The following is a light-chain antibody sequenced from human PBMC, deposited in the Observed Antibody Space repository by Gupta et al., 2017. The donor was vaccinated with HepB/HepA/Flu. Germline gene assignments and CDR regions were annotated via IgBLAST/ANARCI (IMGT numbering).Light chain of an antibody. Sequence: SALTQPASVSGSPGQSITISCTGTRSDVGSYNLVSWYQQHPGRAPKRRIYEGRKRPSGVYNSFSGTKSDNTASLTIAGRQADDEADYYCGSDAGSVVFGGGTKLTVL. CDR2: EGR. CDR1: RSDVGSYNL. CDR3: GSDAGSVV. V-gene: IGLV2-23*01. J-gene: IGLJ2*01.